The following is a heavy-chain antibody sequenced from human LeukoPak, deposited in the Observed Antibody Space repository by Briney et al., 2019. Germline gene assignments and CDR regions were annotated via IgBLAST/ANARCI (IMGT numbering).Heavy chain of an antibody. V-gene: IGHV3-64*04. CDR3: AKWGSGSYYKGSFDY. CDR1: GFTFSSFA. J-gene: IGHJ4*02. Sequence: GGSLRLSCSASGFTFSSFAMHWVRQAPGKGLEYVAAISRNGGSTYYADSVKGRFTISRDNSKNTLYLQMNSLRAEDTAVYYCAKWGSGSYYKGSFDYWGQGTLVTVSS. D-gene: IGHD3-10*01. CDR2: ISRNGGST.